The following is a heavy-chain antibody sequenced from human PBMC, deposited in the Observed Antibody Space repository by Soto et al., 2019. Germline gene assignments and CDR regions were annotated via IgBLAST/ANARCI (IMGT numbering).Heavy chain of an antibody. CDR1: GFTFSSFG. Sequence: GGSLRLSCAASGFTFSSFGMTWVRQAPGKGLEWVSGIYSTGDSTYYADSVKGRFTISRDNSKNTLHLQMNSLRAEDTAVYYCAKGWVSAGFFDLWGRGTLVTVSS. D-gene: IGHD6-13*01. J-gene: IGHJ2*01. CDR3: AKGWVSAGFFDL. CDR2: IYSTGDST. V-gene: IGHV3-23*05.